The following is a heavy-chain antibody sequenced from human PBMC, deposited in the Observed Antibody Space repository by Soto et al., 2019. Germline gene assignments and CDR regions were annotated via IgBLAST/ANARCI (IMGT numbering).Heavy chain of an antibody. CDR3: ARIPVDTSMIYWLDP. CDR2: IYYSGNT. J-gene: IGHJ5*02. V-gene: IGHV4-61*08. D-gene: IGHD5-18*01. CDR1: GGSVSSGDYY. Sequence: PSETLSLTCTVSGGSVSSGDYYWSWIRQPPGKGLEWIGYIYYSGNTNYNPSLKSRVIISVYTSKNLFSLELTSVTAADTAVYYCARIPVDTSMIYWLDPWAQGTLVTVSS.